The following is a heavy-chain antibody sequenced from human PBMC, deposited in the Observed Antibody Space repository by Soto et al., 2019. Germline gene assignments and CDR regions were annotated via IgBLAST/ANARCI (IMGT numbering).Heavy chain of an antibody. D-gene: IGHD6-19*01. CDR3: ARRVAGSGIDL. V-gene: IGHV6-1*01. J-gene: IGHJ5*02. CDR2: TYYRSNWRH. CDR1: GGSVSSNTAA. Sequence: SQTLSLTCDISGGSVSSNTAAWNWIRSSPSRGLEWLGRTYYRSNWRHDYAVSVKSRITVNPDTSKNHFSLQLNSVTPDDTAVYYCARRVAGSGIDLWGQAPLVTLST.